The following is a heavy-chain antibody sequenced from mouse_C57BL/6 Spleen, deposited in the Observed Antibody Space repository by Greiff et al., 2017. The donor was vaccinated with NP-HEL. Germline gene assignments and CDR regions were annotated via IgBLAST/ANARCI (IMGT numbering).Heavy chain of an antibody. CDR2: IDPETGGT. V-gene: IGHV1-15*01. CDR1: GYTFTDYE. J-gene: IGHJ1*03. Sequence: QVQLKESGAELVRPGASVTLSCKASGYTFTDYEMHWVKQTPVHGLEWIGAIDPETGGTAYNQKFKGKAILTADKSSSTAYMELRSLTSEDSAVYYCTKNALEVWGTGTTVTVSS. CDR3: TKNALEV.